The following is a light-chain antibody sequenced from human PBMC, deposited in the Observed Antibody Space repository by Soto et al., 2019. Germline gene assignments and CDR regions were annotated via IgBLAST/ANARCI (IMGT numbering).Light chain of an antibody. CDR1: QSVSSSY. CDR2: DAS. V-gene: IGKV3-11*01. J-gene: IGKJ5*01. CDR3: QQRSNWPPVT. Sequence: EIVLTQSPGTLSLSPGERATLSCRASQSVSSSYLACYQQKPGQAPRLLIYDASNRATGIPARFSGSGSGTDFTLTISSLEPEDFAVYYCQQRSNWPPVTSGQGTRLEIK.